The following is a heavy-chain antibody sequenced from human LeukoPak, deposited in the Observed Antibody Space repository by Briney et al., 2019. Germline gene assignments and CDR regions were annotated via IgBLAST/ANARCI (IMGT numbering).Heavy chain of an antibody. CDR3: ARFAGGSGSYNYYYYMDV. CDR1: GYTFTSYG. D-gene: IGHD3-10*01. Sequence: ASVKVSCKASGYTFTSYGISWVRQAPGQGLEWMGWISAYNGNTNYAQKLQGRVTMTTDTSTSTAYMELRSLRSDDTAVYYCARFAGGSGSYNYYYYMDVWGKGTTVTVSS. CDR2: ISAYNGNT. V-gene: IGHV1-18*01. J-gene: IGHJ6*03.